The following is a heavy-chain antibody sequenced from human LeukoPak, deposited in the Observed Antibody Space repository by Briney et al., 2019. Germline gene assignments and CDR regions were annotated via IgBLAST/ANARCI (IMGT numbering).Heavy chain of an antibody. CDR1: GDSVSSNSAA. J-gene: IGHJ6*03. CDR3: ARIVTAGIYNMDV. CDR2: TYYRSKWYN. D-gene: IGHD2-2*02. V-gene: IGHV6-1*01. Sequence: SQTLSLTCAISGDSVSSNSAAWNWIRQSPSRGLEWLGRTYYRSKWYNDYAVSVKSRITINPDTSKNQFSLKLSSVTAADTAVYYCARIVTAGIYNMDVWGKGTTVTVSS.